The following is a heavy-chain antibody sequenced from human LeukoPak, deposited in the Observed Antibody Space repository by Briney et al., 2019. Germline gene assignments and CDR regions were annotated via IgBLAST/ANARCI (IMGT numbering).Heavy chain of an antibody. D-gene: IGHD3-22*01. CDR2: INPSDGST. Sequence: ASVKVSCKASGYTFTSYYMHWVRQAPGQGLEWIGIINPSDGSTTYAQKFQGRVTMTRDTSTSTVYMELSSLRSEDTAAYYCATDGRSYDSSAYYYFAYWGQGTLVTVSS. CDR1: GYTFTSYY. CDR3: ATDGRSYDSSAYYYFAY. J-gene: IGHJ4*02. V-gene: IGHV1-46*01.